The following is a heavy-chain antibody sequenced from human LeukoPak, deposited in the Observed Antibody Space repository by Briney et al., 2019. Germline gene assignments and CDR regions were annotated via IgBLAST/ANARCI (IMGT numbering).Heavy chain of an antibody. CDR3: ARPTYGDYGLNY. CDR1: GYTFTSYD. Sequence: ASVKVSCKASGYTFTSYDINWVRQAPGQGLEWMGWINPKSGGTNYAQKFQGRVTMTRDTSISTAYMELSRLRSDDTAVYYCARPTYGDYGLNYWGQGTLVTVSS. CDR2: INPKSGGT. D-gene: IGHD4-17*01. J-gene: IGHJ4*02. V-gene: IGHV1-2*02.